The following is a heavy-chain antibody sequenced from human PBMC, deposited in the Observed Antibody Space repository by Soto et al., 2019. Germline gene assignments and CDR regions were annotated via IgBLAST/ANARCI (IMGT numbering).Heavy chain of an antibody. V-gene: IGHV3-9*01. CDR3: ANSQSIASLPFDY. D-gene: IGHD6-6*01. CDR1: GFMFDDYA. J-gene: IGHJ4*01. Sequence: EVQQVESGGGLVQPGRSLRLSCEASGFMFDDYARYWVRQAPGKGLEWVSGISWNSNSIVYADSVKGRFTISRDNAKNSLYLQRNSLKPEDTALYYCANSQSIASLPFDYWGHGTLVTVSS. CDR2: ISWNSNSI.